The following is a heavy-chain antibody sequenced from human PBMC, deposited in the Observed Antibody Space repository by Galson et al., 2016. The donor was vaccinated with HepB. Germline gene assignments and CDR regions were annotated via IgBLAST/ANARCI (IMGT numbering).Heavy chain of an antibody. CDR3: TTGSKDMALGVIYNRLHYYGMDG. CDR2: ISGTGGST. J-gene: IGHJ6*02. Sequence: SLRLSCAGSGFTFSRYAMSWVRQAPGKGLEWVSSISGTGGSTYFTDSADSVKGRFTISRDNSKDTFYLPMKSVTAEDPAIYYCTTGSKDMALGVIYNRLHYYGMDGWGRGTTVTVAS. V-gene: IGHV3-23*01. D-gene: IGHD3-10*01. CDR1: GFTFSRYA.